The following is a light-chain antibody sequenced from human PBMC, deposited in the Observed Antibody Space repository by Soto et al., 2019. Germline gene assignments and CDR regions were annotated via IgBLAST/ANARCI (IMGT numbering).Light chain of an antibody. J-gene: IGKJ1*01. CDR1: QTISSW. CDR3: QHYTTYSEA. CDR2: KAS. V-gene: IGKV1-5*03. Sequence: DIQMTQSPSTLSGSIWDRFSSTFQASQTISSWLAWYQQKPGKAPKLLIYKASTLKSGVPSRFSGSESGTEFTLTSCSLQPDDFVTYYCQHYTTYSEAFGQGTKVDIK.